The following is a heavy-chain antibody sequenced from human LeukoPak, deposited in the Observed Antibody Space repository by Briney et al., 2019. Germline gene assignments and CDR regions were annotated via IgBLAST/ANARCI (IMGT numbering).Heavy chain of an antibody. CDR2: ISGSGGST. D-gene: IGHD3-3*01. CDR1: GFTFSSYA. Sequence: PGGSLRLSCAASGFTFSSYAMSWVRQAPGKGLEWVSAISGSGGSTYYADSVKGRFAISRDNSKNTLYLQMNSLRAEDTAVYYCAKDLLFGPRFLEGRWVSWFDPWGQGTLVTVSS. CDR3: AKDLLFGPRFLEGRWVSWFDP. J-gene: IGHJ5*02. V-gene: IGHV3-23*01.